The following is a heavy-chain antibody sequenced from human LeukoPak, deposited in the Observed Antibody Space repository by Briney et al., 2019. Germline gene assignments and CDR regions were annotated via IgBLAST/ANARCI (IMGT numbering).Heavy chain of an antibody. Sequence: SETLSLTCTVSGGSISSYYWSWIRQPPGKGLEWIGYIYYSGSTNYNPSLKSRVTISVDTSKNQFSLKLSSVTAADTAVYYCARAYSSGWYPTPYYMDVWGKGTTVTVSS. V-gene: IGHV4-59*01. CDR2: IYYSGST. CDR3: ARAYSSGWYPTPYYMDV. D-gene: IGHD6-19*01. CDR1: GGSISSYY. J-gene: IGHJ6*03.